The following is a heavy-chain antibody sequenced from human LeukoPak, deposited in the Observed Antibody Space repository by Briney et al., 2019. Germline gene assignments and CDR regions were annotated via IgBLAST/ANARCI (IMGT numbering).Heavy chain of an antibody. CDR2: INPNSGGT. J-gene: IGHJ4*02. D-gene: IGHD3-16*02. CDR3: ATLSRGYI. CDR1: GYTFTSYG. V-gene: IGHV1-2*02. Sequence: ASVKVSCKASGYTFTSYGISWVRQAPGQGLEWMGWINPNSGGTNYAQKFQGRVTMTRDTSISTAYMELSRLRSDDTAVYYCATLSRGYIWGQGTLVTVSS.